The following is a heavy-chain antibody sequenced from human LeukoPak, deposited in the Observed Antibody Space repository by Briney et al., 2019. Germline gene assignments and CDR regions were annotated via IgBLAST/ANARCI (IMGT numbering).Heavy chain of an antibody. CDR2: INPNSGGT. Sequence: ASVKVSCKASGYTFTGYYMHWVRQAPGQGLEWMGWINPNSGGTNYAQKFQGRVTMTRDTSISTAYMELSRLRSDDTAVYHCARDRYCTNGVCYKGMDVWGQGTTVTVSS. J-gene: IGHJ6*02. CDR1: GYTFTGYY. CDR3: ARDRYCTNGVCYKGMDV. V-gene: IGHV1-2*02. D-gene: IGHD2-8*01.